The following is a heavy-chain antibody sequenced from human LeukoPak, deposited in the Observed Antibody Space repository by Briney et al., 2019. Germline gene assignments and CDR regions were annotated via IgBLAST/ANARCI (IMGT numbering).Heavy chain of an antibody. CDR3: ARGPIYMTMAAFDI. CDR2: IYRSGST. D-gene: IGHD3-9*01. V-gene: IGHV4-4*02. J-gene: IGHJ3*02. CDR1: RGSISSNTW. Sequence: PSETLSLTCAVSRGSISSNTWWSWVRQPPGKGLEWIGEIYRSGSTHYNPSLKSRVTISVDKTKNQFPLKLTSVTAADTAVYYCARGPIYMTMAAFDIWGQGTMVTVSS.